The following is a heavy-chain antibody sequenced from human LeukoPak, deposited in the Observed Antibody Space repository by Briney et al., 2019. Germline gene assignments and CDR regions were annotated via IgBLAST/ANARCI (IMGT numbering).Heavy chain of an antibody. D-gene: IGHD3-22*01. CDR3: ARNSYYDNSGEGAFDI. Sequence: SETLSLTCGVSGASVSSIGYSWSWIRQPPGRGLEWIGYVYQSGSASYNPSLQSRVTISIDKSKNQFSLNLNSVTAADTAVYYCARNSYYDNSGEGAFDIWGQGTMVTVSS. J-gene: IGHJ3*02. CDR1: GASVSSIGYS. V-gene: IGHV4-30-2*01. CDR2: VYQSGSA.